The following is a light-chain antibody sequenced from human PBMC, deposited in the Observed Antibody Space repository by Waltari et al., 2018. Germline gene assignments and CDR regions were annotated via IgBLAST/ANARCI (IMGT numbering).Light chain of an antibody. J-gene: IGKJ1*01. CDR3: QQSYNWPRT. CDR2: DGA. V-gene: IGKV3-11*01. CDR1: QRIIRN. Sequence: VLTQSPATLSLTPGVRATLSCRVSQRIIRNLTWYQQKPGQDPMLLICDGANRATGIPARFSGSGSKTDFTLTITSLEPEDSAVYYCQQSYNWPRTFGQGTKVEIK.